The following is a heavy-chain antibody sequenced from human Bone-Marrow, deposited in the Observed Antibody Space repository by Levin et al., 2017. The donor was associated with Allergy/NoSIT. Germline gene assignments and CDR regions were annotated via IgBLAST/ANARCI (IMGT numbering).Heavy chain of an antibody. CDR3: AKETDSTGYYGFDS. Sequence: RSQTLSLTCTVSGDSIGDYYWHWIRQSPGKGLEWIGYINYLGSTNYNPSLQSRVSILRGTSKNQFSLKLSSVTAADTAVYFCAKETDSTGYYGFDSWGQGTLVTVSS. CDR2: INYLGST. J-gene: IGHJ4*02. V-gene: IGHV4-59*01. D-gene: IGHD3-22*01. CDR1: GDSIGDYY.